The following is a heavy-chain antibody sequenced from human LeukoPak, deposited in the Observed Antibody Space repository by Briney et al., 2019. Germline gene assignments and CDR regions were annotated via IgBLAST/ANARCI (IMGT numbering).Heavy chain of an antibody. V-gene: IGHV5-51*01. Sequence: GESLKISCKGSGYSFTSYWIAWVRQMPGKGLERMGIIYPGDSDTRYSPSFQGQVTFSADKSSSTAYLQWSSLKASDTAIYYCARESGRVSDYWGQGTLVTVSS. CDR2: IYPGDSDT. D-gene: IGHD2-15*01. CDR1: GYSFTSYW. J-gene: IGHJ4*02. CDR3: ARESGRVSDY.